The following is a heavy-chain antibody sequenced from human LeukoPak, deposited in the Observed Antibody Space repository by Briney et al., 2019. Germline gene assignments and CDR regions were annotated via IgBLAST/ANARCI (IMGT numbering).Heavy chain of an antibody. Sequence: GSLRLSCAASGFTFSTYGMHWVRQAPGKGLEWVAGISYDGSNKYCADSVQGRFTISRDNSKNTLYLQVNSLRSDDTAVYYCAKDREIKGIQQWSVDYWGQGTLVTVSS. J-gene: IGHJ4*02. V-gene: IGHV3-30*18. CDR2: ISYDGSNK. CDR3: AKDREIKGIQQWSVDY. D-gene: IGHD5-18*01. CDR1: GFTFSTYG.